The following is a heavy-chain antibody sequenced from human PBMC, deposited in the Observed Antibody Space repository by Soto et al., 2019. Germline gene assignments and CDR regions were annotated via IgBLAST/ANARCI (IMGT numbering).Heavy chain of an antibody. CDR3: TTVGNSGIVGATAFDY. D-gene: IGHD1-26*01. CDR2: IKSKTDGGTT. V-gene: IGHV3-15*01. J-gene: IGHJ4*02. Sequence: LRLSFAASGFTFSNAWMSWVRQAPGKGLEWVGRIKSKTDGGTTDYAAPVKGRFTISRDDSKNTLYLQMNSLKTEDTAVYYCTTVGNSGIVGATAFDYWGQGTPVTVSS. CDR1: GFTFSNAW.